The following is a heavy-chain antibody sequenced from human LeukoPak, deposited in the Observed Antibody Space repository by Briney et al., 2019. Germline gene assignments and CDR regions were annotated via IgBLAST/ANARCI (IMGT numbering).Heavy chain of an antibody. J-gene: IGHJ4*02. CDR2: IYYSGST. V-gene: IGHV4-59*08. CDR1: GGSISSYY. D-gene: IGHD5-24*01. CDR3: AGTLDGNLSGFDY. Sequence: SETLSLTCTVSGGSISSYYWSWIRQPPGKGLEWIGYIYYSGSTNCNPSLKSRVTISVDTSKNQFSLKLSSVTAADTAVYYCAGTLDGNLSGFDYWGQGTLVTVSS.